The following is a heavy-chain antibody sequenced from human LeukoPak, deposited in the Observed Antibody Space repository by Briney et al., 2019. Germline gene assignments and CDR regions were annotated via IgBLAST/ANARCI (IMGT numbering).Heavy chain of an antibody. J-gene: IGHJ4*02. CDR1: GFTFSSYS. V-gene: IGHV4-39*07. D-gene: IGHD4-17*01. CDR2: IYYSGST. Sequence: GSLRLSCAASGFTFSSYSMNWVRQAPGKGLEWIGSIYYSGSTYYNPSLKSRVTISVDTSKNQFSLKLSSVTAADTAVYYCARVDYGDYVLNYWGQGTLVTVSS. CDR3: ARVDYGDYVLNY.